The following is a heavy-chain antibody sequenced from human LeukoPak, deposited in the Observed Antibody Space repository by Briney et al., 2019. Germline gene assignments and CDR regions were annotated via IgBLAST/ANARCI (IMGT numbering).Heavy chain of an antibody. Sequence: PGGSLRLSCAASGFTFSSYWMHWVRQAPGKGLVRVSGINSDGISTTYADSVKGRFTISRDNAKNTLYLQMNSLRAEDTAFYYCARDSSGRFDYWGQGTLVTVSS. CDR3: ARDSSGRFDY. D-gene: IGHD6-19*01. CDR2: INSDGIST. J-gene: IGHJ4*02. CDR1: GFTFSSYW. V-gene: IGHV3-74*03.